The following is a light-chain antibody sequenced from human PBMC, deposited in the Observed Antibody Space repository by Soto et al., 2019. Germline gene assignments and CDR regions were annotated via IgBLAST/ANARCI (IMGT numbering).Light chain of an antibody. J-gene: IGLJ7*01. Sequence: QSVLTQPASVSGSPGQSITLSCTGTSSDVGAYNYVSWYQQHPGKAPKLMLYEVSNRPSGVSNRFSGSKSGNTASLTISGLQVEDEADYYCSSYTTTSTRVVFGGGTQLTVL. CDR1: SSDVGAYNY. CDR3: SSYTTTSTRVV. CDR2: EVS. V-gene: IGLV2-14*01.